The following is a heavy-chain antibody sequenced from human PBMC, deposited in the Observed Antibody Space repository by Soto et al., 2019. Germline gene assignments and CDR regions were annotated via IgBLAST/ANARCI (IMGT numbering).Heavy chain of an antibody. Sequence: GGSLRLSCVDSGLTFSRYAMSWVRQAPGKGLEWVSYISARSSSTYYADSVQGRFTISRDNSKNTLYLQMNSLRATDTAVYFCARDVESGWDYWGQGTPVTVSS. V-gene: IGHV3-23*01. CDR1: GLTFSRYA. CDR3: ARDVESGWDY. CDR2: ISARSSST. J-gene: IGHJ4*02. D-gene: IGHD6-19*01.